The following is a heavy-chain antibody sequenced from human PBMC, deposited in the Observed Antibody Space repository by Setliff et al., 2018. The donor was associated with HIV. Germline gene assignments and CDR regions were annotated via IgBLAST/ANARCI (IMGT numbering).Heavy chain of an antibody. J-gene: IGHJ6*02. CDR3: ARAGVVVAATSYYYGMGV. D-gene: IGHD2-15*01. V-gene: IGHV1-46*01. Sequence: ASVKVSCKASGYTFTSYYMHWARQAPGQGLEWMGIINPSGGSTSYAQKFQGRVTMTRDTSTSTVYMELSSLRSEDTAVYYCARAGVVVAATSYYYGMGVWGQGTTVTVSS. CDR1: GYTFTSYY. CDR2: INPSGGST.